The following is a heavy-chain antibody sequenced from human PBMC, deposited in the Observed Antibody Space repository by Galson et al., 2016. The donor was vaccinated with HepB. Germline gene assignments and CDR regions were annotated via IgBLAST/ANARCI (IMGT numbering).Heavy chain of an antibody. V-gene: IGHV3-23*01. CDR2: ISESGGST. CDR3: ATNTIYCSGGRCLPARIDY. J-gene: IGHJ4*02. D-gene: IGHD2-15*01. Sequence: SLRLSCAASGSNLGSYTMSWVRQAPGKGLEWVASISESGGSTYYPDSVMGRFTISRDNSSNTLYLQMNSLRVEDTAIYYCATNTIYCSGGRCLPARIDYWGQGTLVTVSS. CDR1: GSNLGSYT.